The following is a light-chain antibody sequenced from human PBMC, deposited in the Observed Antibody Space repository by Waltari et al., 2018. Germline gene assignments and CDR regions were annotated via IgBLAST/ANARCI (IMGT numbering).Light chain of an antibody. V-gene: IGLV4-69*01. Sequence: ERGKGPLYVLEVKGDGSHRNGDDIPDRFSTSQSGTEGYLSISSLQSEDEADYYCQTGGHGTWVFGGGTKLTVL. CDR3: QTGGHGTWV. CDR2: VKGDGSH. J-gene: IGLJ3*02.